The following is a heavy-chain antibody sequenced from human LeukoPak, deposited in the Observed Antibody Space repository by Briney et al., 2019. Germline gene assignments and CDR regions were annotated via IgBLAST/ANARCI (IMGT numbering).Heavy chain of an antibody. D-gene: IGHD3-22*01. CDR1: GGSISSYY. J-gene: IGHJ4*02. V-gene: IGHV4-59*01. CDR2: IYYSGST. CDR3: ARARSSGYYGPYFDY. Sequence: PSETLSLTCTVSGGSISSYYWSWIRQPPGKGLEWIGYIYYSGSTNYNPSLKSRVTISVDTSKNQFSLKLSPVTAADTAVYHCARARSSGYYGPYFDYWGQGTLVTVSS.